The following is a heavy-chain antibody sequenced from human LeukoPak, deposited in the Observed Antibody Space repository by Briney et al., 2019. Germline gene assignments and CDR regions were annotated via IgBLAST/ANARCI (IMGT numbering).Heavy chain of an antibody. CDR2: IKPDGSEG. CDR3: ARDSKLRSGGLFYP. D-gene: IGHD2-15*01. Sequence: GGSLRLSCTASGSTFSSYCMSWVRQAPGKGLEWVAGIKPDGSEGYYVDSVKGRFTISRDNAKNSLYLQMNSRRAEDTAVYSCARDSKLRSGGLFYPWGWGTLVTVSS. J-gene: IGHJ5*02. CDR1: GSTFSSYC. V-gene: IGHV3-7*01.